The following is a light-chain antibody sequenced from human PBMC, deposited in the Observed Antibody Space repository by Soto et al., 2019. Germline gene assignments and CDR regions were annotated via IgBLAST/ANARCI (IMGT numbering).Light chain of an antibody. V-gene: IGLV2-11*01. CDR1: GSDVGGYNY. CDR3: CSYADNDSGV. CDR2: DVT. Sequence: QSALTQPRSVSGSPGQSVTISCTGTGSDVGGYNYVSWYQQHPGKAPKLMIYDVTTRPSGVPDRFSGSKSGNTASLTISGLQAEDEADYYCCSYADNDSGVFGGGTKVTVL. J-gene: IGLJ3*02.